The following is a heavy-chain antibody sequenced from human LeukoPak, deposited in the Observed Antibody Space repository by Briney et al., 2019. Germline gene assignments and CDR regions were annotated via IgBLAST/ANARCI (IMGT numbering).Heavy chain of an antibody. V-gene: IGHV3-7*01. CDR1: GFTFSDYW. Sequence: GGSLRLSCAASGFTFSDYWMSWVRQAPGKGLEWVANIKQDGSEKHYVDSLRGRFTISRDNAKNSLDLQMNSLRAEDTAVYFCARDLYYFDSSGYYASDLWGQGTLVTVPS. D-gene: IGHD3-22*01. CDR2: IKQDGSEK. J-gene: IGHJ5*02. CDR3: ARDLYYFDSSGYYASDL.